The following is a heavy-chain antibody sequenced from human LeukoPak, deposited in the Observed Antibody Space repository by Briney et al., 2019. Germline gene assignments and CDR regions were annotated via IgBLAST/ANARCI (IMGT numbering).Heavy chain of an antibody. D-gene: IGHD6-13*01. CDR3: ARARIPSIAAAGTTFQNWFDP. J-gene: IGHJ5*02. Sequence: SETLSLTCTVSGGSISSYYWNWIRQPAGKGLEWIGRIKMSGSTNYNPSLKSRVTISVDTSKNQFSLKLSSVTAADTAVYYCARARIPSIAAAGTTFQNWFDPWGQGTLVTVSS. V-gene: IGHV4-4*07. CDR1: GGSISSYY. CDR2: IKMSGST.